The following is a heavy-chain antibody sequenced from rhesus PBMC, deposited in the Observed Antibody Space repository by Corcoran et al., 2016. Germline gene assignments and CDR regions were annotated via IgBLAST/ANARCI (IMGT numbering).Heavy chain of an antibody. Sequence: QVQLQESGPGLVKPSETLSLTCAVSGGSISDDYYWSWIHQPPGKGLEWIGYIYGSGGGTNSNPSLKNRVTISIDTSKNQFSLKLSSVTAADTAVYYCARDLAQYSSSSDYFDYWGQGVLVTVSS. D-gene: IGHD6-43*01. J-gene: IGHJ4*01. CDR2: IYGSGGGT. CDR3: ARDLAQYSSSSDYFDY. V-gene: IGHV4-106*01. CDR1: GGSISDDYY.